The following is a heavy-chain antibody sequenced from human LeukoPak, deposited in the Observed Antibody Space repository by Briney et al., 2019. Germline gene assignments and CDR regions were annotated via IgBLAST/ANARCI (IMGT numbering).Heavy chain of an antibody. V-gene: IGHV3-23*01. Sequence: PGGSLRLSCAASGFTFSSYAMSWVRQAPRKGLEWISAISGSGGSTYYADSVKGRFTISRDNSKNTLYLQMNSLRAEDTAVYYCAKEFTIILYYFDYWGQGTLVTVSS. CDR2: ISGSGGST. CDR3: AKEFTIILYYFDY. CDR1: GFTFSSYA. D-gene: IGHD3-3*01. J-gene: IGHJ4*02.